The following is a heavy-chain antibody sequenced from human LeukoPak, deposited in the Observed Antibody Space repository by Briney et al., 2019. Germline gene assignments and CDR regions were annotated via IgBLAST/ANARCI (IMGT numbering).Heavy chain of an antibody. D-gene: IGHD3-22*01. Sequence: SETLSLTCTVSGGSISSSSCYWGWIRQPPGKGLEWIGSIYYSGSTYYNPSLKSRVTISADTSKNQFSLKLSSVTAADTAVYYCATEKSSGYHWGQGTLVTVSS. CDR1: GGSISSSSCY. J-gene: IGHJ4*02. CDR3: ATEKSSGYH. CDR2: IYYSGST. V-gene: IGHV4-39*02.